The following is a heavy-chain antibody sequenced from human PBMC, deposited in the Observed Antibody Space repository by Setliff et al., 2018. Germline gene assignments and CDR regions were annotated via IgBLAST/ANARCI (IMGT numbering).Heavy chain of an antibody. Sequence: ASVKVSCKASEYTLTTYLMNWVRQAPGQGLEWMGYINTRTGEPMYAQGFTGRFVFSLDPSVSTAYLEISSLKAEDTAHYYCATGSLVAAGTGHWGQGTLVTVSS. V-gene: IGHV7-4-1*02. CDR2: INTRTGEP. CDR1: EYTLTTYL. CDR3: ATGSLVAAGTGH. D-gene: IGHD6-13*01. J-gene: IGHJ4*02.